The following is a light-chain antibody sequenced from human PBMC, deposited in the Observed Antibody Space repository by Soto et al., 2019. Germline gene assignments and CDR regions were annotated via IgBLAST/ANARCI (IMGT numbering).Light chain of an antibody. CDR1: QSVSSSY. V-gene: IGKV3-20*01. J-gene: IGKJ1*01. CDR3: QQYGSSPRT. Sequence: ILLTQSQVTLSLSAGERATLSCMSSQSVSSSYLAWYHQKPGQAPRLLIYGASSRATGIPDRFSGSGSGTDFTLTISRLEPEDFAVYYCQQYGSSPRTFGQGTKVDI. CDR2: GAS.